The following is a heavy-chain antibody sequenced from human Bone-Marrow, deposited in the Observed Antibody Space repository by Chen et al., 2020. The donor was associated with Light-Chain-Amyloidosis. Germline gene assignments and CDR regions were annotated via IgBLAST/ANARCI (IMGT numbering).Heavy chain of an antibody. J-gene: IGHJ4*02. CDR2: ISYDGSRV. Sequence: VESGVGVVQPGRSLRLSCAASGFTFSSYAMYWVRQAPGKGLEWLAFISYDGSRVSYAGSLKGRFTISRDQSKRKLYLQMNSLGPEDTALYYCARERDGRGLDYWGQGTLVSVST. CDR1: GFTFSSYA. CDR3: ARERDGRGLDY. V-gene: IGHV3-30*03. D-gene: IGHD3-10*01.